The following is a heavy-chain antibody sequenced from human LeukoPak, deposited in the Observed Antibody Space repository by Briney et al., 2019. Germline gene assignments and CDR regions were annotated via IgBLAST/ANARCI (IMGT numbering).Heavy chain of an antibody. CDR3: ARGPLGYCSGGSCPRGYYYYYGMDV. D-gene: IGHD2-15*01. Sequence: GGSLRLSCAASGFTFSSYAMSWVRQAPGKGLEWVAVIWYDGSNKYYADSVKGRFTISRDNSKNTLYLQMNSLRAEDTAVYYCARGPLGYCSGGSCPRGYYYYYGMDVWGQGTTVTVSS. CDR1: GFTFSSYA. V-gene: IGHV3-33*08. J-gene: IGHJ6*02. CDR2: IWYDGSNK.